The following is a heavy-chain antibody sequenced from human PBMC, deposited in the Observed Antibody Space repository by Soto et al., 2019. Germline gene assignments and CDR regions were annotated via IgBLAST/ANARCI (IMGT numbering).Heavy chain of an antibody. CDR2: IYYSGNT. J-gene: IGHJ4*02. CDR1: ADSIIIGDYY. V-gene: IGHV4-30-4*01. D-gene: IGHD1-26*01. CDR3: AAGGGITRYY. Sequence: SHTLSLTFTVSADSIIIGDYYLIWIRQPPGKGLEWIGCIYYSGNTYYNPSLKSRFSILVETSKNPFSLKLSSVTAADTGVYYCAAGGGITRYYWGQGNLVTVSS.